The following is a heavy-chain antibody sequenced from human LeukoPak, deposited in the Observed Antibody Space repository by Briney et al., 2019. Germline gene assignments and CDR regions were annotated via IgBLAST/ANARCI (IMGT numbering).Heavy chain of an antibody. CDR3: ASSTGTTATVENDDY. V-gene: IGHV3-30-3*01. Sequence: YDGSNKYYADSVKGRFTISRDNSKNTLYLQMNSLRAEDTAVYYCASSTGTTATVENDDYWGQGTLVTVSS. CDR2: YDGSNK. D-gene: IGHD1-7*01. J-gene: IGHJ4*02.